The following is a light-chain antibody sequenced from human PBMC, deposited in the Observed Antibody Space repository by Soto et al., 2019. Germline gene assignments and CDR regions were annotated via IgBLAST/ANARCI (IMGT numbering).Light chain of an antibody. CDR2: DAS. CDR1: QSVSSS. CDR3: QQRSNWPLT. V-gene: IGKV3-11*01. Sequence: EIVLTQSPATLSLSPGERATLSCRASQSVSSSLVWYQQKPGQAPRLLMYDASTRATGIPARFIGSGSGTDFTLTISGLNPEAFAVYYCQQRSNWPLTFGGGTKVDIK. J-gene: IGKJ4*01.